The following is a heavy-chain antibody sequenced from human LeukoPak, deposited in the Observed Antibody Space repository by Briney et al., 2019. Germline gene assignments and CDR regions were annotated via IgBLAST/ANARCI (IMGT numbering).Heavy chain of an antibody. Sequence: ASVKVSCKASGYTFTSYDINWVRQAPGQGLEWMGWMNPNSGNTGYAQKFQGRVTMTRNTSISTAYMELSSLRSDDTAVYYCARGPARAYCGGDCYGEDYWGQGTLVTVSS. J-gene: IGHJ4*02. D-gene: IGHD2-21*02. CDR2: MNPNSGNT. V-gene: IGHV1-8*01. CDR1: GYTFTSYD. CDR3: ARGPARAYCGGDCYGEDY.